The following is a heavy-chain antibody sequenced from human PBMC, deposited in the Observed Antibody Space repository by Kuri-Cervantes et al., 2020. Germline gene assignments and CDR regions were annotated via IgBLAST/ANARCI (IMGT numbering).Heavy chain of an antibody. J-gene: IGHJ6*04. CDR3: ARDSDINLVFGGLDV. D-gene: IGHD3-3*01. V-gene: IGHV3-15*01. Sequence: GGSLRLSCAASGFTFSNAWMSWVRQAPGKGLEWVGRIKSKTDGGTTDYAAPVKGRFTISRDDSKNTLYLQMNSLRAEDTAVYYCARDSDINLVFGGLDVWGKGTTVTVSS. CDR2: IKSKTDGGTT. CDR1: GFTFSNAW.